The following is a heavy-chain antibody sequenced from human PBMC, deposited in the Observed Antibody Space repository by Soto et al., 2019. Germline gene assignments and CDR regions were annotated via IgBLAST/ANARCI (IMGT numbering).Heavy chain of an antibody. CDR2: INPSGGST. J-gene: IGHJ6*02. CDR1: GYTFTSYY. Sequence: VASVKVSCKASGYTFTSYYMHWVRQAPGQGLEWMGIINPSGGSTSYAQKFQGRVTMTRDTSTSTVYMELSSLRSEDTAVYYCARDVGGGAYGDSSGYYYGMDVLGQGXTSTVSS. D-gene: IGHD4-17*01. CDR3: ARDVGGGAYGDSSGYYYGMDV. V-gene: IGHV1-46*01.